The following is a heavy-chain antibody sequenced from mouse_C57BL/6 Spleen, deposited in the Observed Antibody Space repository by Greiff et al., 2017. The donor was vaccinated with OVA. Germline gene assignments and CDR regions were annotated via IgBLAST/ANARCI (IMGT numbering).Heavy chain of an antibody. CDR2: ISYSGST. Sequence: VQLKQSGPGLAKPSQPLSLTCSVTGYSITSDYWNWIRKFPGNKLEYMGYISYSGSTYYNPSLKSRISITRDTSKNQYYLQLNSVTTEDTATYYCARSSGYSVGYFDVWGTGTTVTVSS. J-gene: IGHJ1*03. D-gene: IGHD2-3*01. V-gene: IGHV3-8*01. CDR3: ARSSGYSVGYFDV. CDR1: GYSITSDY.